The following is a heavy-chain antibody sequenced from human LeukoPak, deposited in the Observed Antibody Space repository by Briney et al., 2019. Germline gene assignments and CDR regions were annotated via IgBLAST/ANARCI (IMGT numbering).Heavy chain of an antibody. CDR1: GESFSGYY. D-gene: IGHD5-12*01. CDR3: ARDGEWLDAYDI. J-gene: IGHJ3*02. V-gene: IGHV4-34*01. CDR2: IKHSGST. Sequence: SETLSLTCAVYGESFSGYYWNWIRQPPGKGLEWIGEIKHSGSTNYNPSLKSRVTISVDTSKDQFSLKLSSVTAADTAVYYCARDGEWLDAYDIWRQGTMVTVSS.